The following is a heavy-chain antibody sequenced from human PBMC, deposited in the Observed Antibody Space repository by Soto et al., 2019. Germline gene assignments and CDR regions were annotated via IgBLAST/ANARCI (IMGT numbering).Heavy chain of an antibody. D-gene: IGHD3-10*01. V-gene: IGHV1-46*01. CDR2: INPSGGST. CDR1: GYTFTSYY. Sequence: ASVKVSCKASGYTFTSYYMHWVRQAPGQGLEWMGIINPSGGSTSYAQKFQGRVTMTRDTSTSTVYMELSSLRSEDTAVYYCARDTGYYGSGSHSRRYNWFDPWGQGTLVTVSS. CDR3: ARDTGYYGSGSHSRRYNWFDP. J-gene: IGHJ5*02.